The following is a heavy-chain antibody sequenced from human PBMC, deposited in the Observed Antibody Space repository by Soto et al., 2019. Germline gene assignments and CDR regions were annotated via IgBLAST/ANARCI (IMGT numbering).Heavy chain of an antibody. D-gene: IGHD2-2*01. J-gene: IGHJ5*02. V-gene: IGHV4-59*08. CDR3: AGTDTVVVPAGGNWFDP. CDR2: IFYSGST. CDR1: GGSISNYY. Sequence: PSETLSLTCTVSGGSISNYYWSWIRQPPGRGLEWIGHIFYSGSTNYNPALKSRVTISVDTSKNQFSLKLSSVTAADTAVYYCAGTDTVVVPAGGNWFDPWGQGTLVTVSS.